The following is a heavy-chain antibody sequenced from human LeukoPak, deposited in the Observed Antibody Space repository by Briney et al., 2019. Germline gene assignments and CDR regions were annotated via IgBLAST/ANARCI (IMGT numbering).Heavy chain of an antibody. Sequence: SVKVSCKASGGTFSSYAISWVRRAPGQGLEWMGGIIPIFGTANYAQKFQGRVTITADESTSTAYMELSSLRSEDTAVYYCARDPYGSGSYTPYNWFDPWGQGTLVTVSS. CDR2: IIPIFGTA. D-gene: IGHD3-10*01. CDR1: GGTFSSYA. J-gene: IGHJ5*02. CDR3: ARDPYGSGSYTPYNWFDP. V-gene: IGHV1-69*13.